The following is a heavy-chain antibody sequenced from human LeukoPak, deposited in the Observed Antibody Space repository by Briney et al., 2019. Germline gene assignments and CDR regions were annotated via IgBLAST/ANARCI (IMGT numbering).Heavy chain of an antibody. CDR3: ARQTEKYYYGSGSYSDY. V-gene: IGHV1-69*04. Sequence: GASVKVSCKASGGTFSSYAISWVRQAPGQGLEWMGRIIPILGIANYAQKFQGRVTITADKSTSTAYMELSSLRSEDTAVYYCARQTEKYYYGSGSYSDYWGQGTLVTVS. CDR2: IIPILGIA. D-gene: IGHD3-10*01. J-gene: IGHJ4*02. CDR1: GGTFSSYA.